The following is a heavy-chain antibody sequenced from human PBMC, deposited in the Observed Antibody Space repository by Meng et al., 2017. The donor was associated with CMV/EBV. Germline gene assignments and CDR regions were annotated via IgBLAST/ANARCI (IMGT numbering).Heavy chain of an antibody. V-gene: IGHV3-7*01. CDR2: IKQDGSEK. CDR1: GFTFSSYW. J-gene: IGHJ4*02. CDR3: ARVAFLPPYCGGDCSAHYYFDY. Sequence: LTCAASGFTFSSYWMSWVRQAPGKGLEWVANIKQDGSEKYYVDSVKGRFTISRDNAKNSLYLQMNSLRAEDTAVYYCARVAFLPPYCGGDCSAHYYFDYWGQGTLVTVSS. D-gene: IGHD2-21*01.